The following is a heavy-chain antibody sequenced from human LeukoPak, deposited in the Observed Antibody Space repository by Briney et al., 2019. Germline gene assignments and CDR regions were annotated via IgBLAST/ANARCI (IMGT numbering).Heavy chain of an antibody. Sequence: GGSLRLSCAASGFTFSSSAMSWVRQAPGKGLEWVSTISNNGGYTYYADSVQGRFTISRDNSKSTLCLQMNSLRAEGTAVYYCAKQLGYRSDGSCYFPYWGQGTLVTVSS. V-gene: IGHV3-23*01. CDR2: ISNNGGYT. D-gene: IGHD2-15*01. CDR3: AKQLGYRSDGSCYFPY. CDR1: GFTFSSSA. J-gene: IGHJ4*02.